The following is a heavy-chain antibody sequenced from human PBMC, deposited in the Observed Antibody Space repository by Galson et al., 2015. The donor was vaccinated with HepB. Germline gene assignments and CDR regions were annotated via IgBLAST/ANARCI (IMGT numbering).Heavy chain of an antibody. CDR2: ISWNSGNI. CDR3: AKGERGDGYDSAYYFDY. V-gene: IGHV3-9*01. Sequence: SLRLSCAASGFTFEDYAMHWVRQAPGKGLEWVSGISWNSGNIGYADSVEGRFTISRDNAKNSLYVQMNSLRAEDTASYYCAKGERGDGYDSAYYFDYWGQGTLVTVSS. D-gene: IGHD5-24*01. CDR1: GFTFEDYA. J-gene: IGHJ4*02.